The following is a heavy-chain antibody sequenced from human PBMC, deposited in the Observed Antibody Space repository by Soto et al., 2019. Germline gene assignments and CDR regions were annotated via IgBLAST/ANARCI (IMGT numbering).Heavy chain of an antibody. CDR3: ATGYSYDWYFDY. CDR2: IIPIFGTA. Sequence: GAAVKVSCKASGGTFSSYAISWVRQAPGQGLEWMGGIIPIFGTANYAQKFQGRVTITADESTSTAYMELSSLRSEDTAVYYCATGYSYDWYFDYWGQGALVTFSS. D-gene: IGHD5-18*01. J-gene: IGHJ4*02. CDR1: GGTFSSYA. V-gene: IGHV1-69*13.